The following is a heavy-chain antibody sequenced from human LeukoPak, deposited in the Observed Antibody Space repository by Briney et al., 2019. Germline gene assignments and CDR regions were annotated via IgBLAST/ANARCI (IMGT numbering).Heavy chain of an antibody. V-gene: IGHV3-21*01. CDR1: GFTFSSYS. J-gene: IGHJ2*01. D-gene: IGHD3-3*01. Sequence: GGSLRLSCAASGFTFSSYSMNWVRQAPGKGLEWVSSISSSSSYIYYADSVKGRFTISRDNAKNPLYLQMNSLRAEDTAVYYCARVLILEWGWYFDLWGRGTLVTVSS. CDR2: ISSSSSYI. CDR3: ARVLILEWGWYFDL.